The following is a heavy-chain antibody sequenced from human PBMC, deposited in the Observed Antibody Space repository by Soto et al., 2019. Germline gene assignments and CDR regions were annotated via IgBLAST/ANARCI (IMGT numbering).Heavy chain of an antibody. CDR1: GGSIRSNY. CDR2: IYYSGST. V-gene: IGHV4-59*01. J-gene: IGHJ4*02. CDR3: ARAPLLEWFLFDY. Sequence: QVQLQESGPGLVKPSETLSLTCTVSGGSIRSNYWSWIRQPPGKGLEWIGYIYYSGSTNYNPSLRSRGTISVDTSKNLFSLKPSSVTAADTAVYYCARAPLLEWFLFDYWGQGTLVTVSS. D-gene: IGHD3-3*01.